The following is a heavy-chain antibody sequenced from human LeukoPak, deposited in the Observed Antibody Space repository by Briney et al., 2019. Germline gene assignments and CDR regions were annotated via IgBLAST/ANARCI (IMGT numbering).Heavy chain of an antibody. CDR3: ARGGYTRLNA. J-gene: IGHJ5*02. CDR1: GFTLSDYE. CDR2: IGGTGTTR. D-gene: IGHD5-24*01. Sequence: GALRLSCVASGFTLSDYEMNWVRQAPGKGLEWVSYIGGTGTTRYYADSVKGRFTISRDNAKSSLYLEMSSLRAEDTAVYYCARGGYTRLNAWGQGILVIVSS. V-gene: IGHV3-48*03.